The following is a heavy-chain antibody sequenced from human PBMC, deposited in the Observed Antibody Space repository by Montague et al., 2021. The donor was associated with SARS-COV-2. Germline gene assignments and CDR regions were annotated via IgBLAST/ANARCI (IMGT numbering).Heavy chain of an antibody. Sequence: SVKVSCKASGYTLTSYDINWVRQATGQGLKWMGWMNPNSGNTGYAQRFQGRVTMTRNTSISTAYMELSSLRSEDTAVYYCARGRITMVRGVIIDNPFDYWGQGTLVTVSS. CDR2: MNPNSGNT. CDR1: GYTLTSYD. J-gene: IGHJ4*02. CDR3: ARGRITMVRGVIIDNPFDY. V-gene: IGHV1-8*01. D-gene: IGHD3-10*01.